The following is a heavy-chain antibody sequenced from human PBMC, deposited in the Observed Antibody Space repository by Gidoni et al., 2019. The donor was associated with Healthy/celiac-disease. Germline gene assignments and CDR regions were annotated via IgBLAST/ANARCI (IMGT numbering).Heavy chain of an antibody. CDR1: GGSISSYY. CDR3: ARARGYDYGMDG. D-gene: IGHD3-16*01. J-gene: IGHJ6*02. CDR2: IYYSGST. V-gene: IGHV4-59*01. Sequence: QVQLQESCPGLVPPSETLSLTCTVSGGSISSYYWSWIRQPPGKGLEWIGYIYYSGSTNYNPSLKSRVTISVDTSKNQFSLKLSSVTAADTAVYYCARARGYDYGMDGWGQGTTVTVSS.